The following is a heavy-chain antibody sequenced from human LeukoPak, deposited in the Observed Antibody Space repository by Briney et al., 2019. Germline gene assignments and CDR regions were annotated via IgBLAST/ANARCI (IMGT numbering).Heavy chain of an antibody. V-gene: IGHV3-21*01. J-gene: IGHJ3*02. CDR1: GFTFSSYS. Sequence: PGGSPRLSCAASGFTFSSYSMNWVRQAPGKGLEWVSSISSSSSYIYYADSVKGRFTISRDNAKNSLYLQMNSLRAEDTAVYYCARDLRALDAFDIWGQGTMVTVSS. CDR2: ISSSSSYI. CDR3: ARDLRALDAFDI.